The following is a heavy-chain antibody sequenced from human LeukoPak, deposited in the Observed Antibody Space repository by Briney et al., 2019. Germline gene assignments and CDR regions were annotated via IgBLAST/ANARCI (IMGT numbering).Heavy chain of an antibody. CDR1: GFTFSSYS. CDR2: ISSSSSYI. V-gene: IGHV3-21*01. Sequence: GGSLRLSSAASGFTFSSYSMNWVRQAPGKGLEWVSSISSSSSYIYYADSVKGRFTISRDNAKNSLYLQMNSLRAEDTAVYYCARFWSGYYFDYWGQGTLVTVSS. J-gene: IGHJ4*02. D-gene: IGHD3-3*01. CDR3: ARFWSGYYFDY.